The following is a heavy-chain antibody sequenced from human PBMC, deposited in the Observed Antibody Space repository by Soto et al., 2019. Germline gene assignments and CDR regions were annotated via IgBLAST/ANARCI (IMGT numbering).Heavy chain of an antibody. D-gene: IGHD2-15*01. CDR2: INGGTGHT. Sequence: ASVKVSCKPSGYAFSNSTIHWVRQAPGQSLEWMGCINGGTGHTRYSQKFQARVTITKDTYASSAYMELSSLRSEDTAVYYCARVLTPNWFDPGGQGTLVTVSS. V-gene: IGHV1-3*01. CDR1: GYAFSNST. CDR3: ARVLTPNWFDP. J-gene: IGHJ5*02.